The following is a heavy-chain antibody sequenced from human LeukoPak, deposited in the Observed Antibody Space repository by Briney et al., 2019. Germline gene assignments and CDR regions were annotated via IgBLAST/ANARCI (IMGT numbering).Heavy chain of an antibody. CDR2: IFNDGLT. CDR1: GFTFDTYW. D-gene: IGHD4-17*01. Sequence: GGSLRLSCAASGFTFDTYWMTWVRQAPGKGLEWISVIFNDGLTYYADSVKGRFTISRDTPKNTLYLQMNSLTADDTAVYYCVRGSYGAYDYWGQGSLVTVSS. V-gene: IGHV3-66*01. J-gene: IGHJ4*02. CDR3: VRGSYGAYDY.